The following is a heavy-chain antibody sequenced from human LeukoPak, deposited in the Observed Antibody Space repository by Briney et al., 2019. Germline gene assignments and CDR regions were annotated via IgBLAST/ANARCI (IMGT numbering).Heavy chain of an antibody. D-gene: IGHD3-3*01. J-gene: IGHJ6*02. V-gene: IGHV3-30*03. CDR2: ISYDGSNK. Sequence: GGSLRLSCAASGFTFSSYGMHWVRQAPGKGLEWVAVISYDGSNKYYADSVKGRLTISRDNAKNTLYLQMNSLRAEDTAVCYCALTEWRRHREGGYYYYGMDVWGQGTTVTVSS. CDR1: GFTFSSYG. CDR3: ALTEWRRHREGGYYYYGMDV.